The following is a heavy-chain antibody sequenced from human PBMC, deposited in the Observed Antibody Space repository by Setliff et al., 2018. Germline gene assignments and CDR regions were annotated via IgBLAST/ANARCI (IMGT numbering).Heavy chain of an antibody. Sequence: ASVKVSCKASGYTFTSYAMHWVRQAPGQRLEWMGWINAGNGNTKYSQKFQGRVTITRDTSASTAYVELSSLRSEDTAVYYCARDLFFRKIAVAGTFDYWGQGTLVTVSS. CDR1: GYTFTSYA. V-gene: IGHV1-3*01. CDR2: INAGNGNT. D-gene: IGHD6-19*01. CDR3: ARDLFFRKIAVAGTFDY. J-gene: IGHJ4*02.